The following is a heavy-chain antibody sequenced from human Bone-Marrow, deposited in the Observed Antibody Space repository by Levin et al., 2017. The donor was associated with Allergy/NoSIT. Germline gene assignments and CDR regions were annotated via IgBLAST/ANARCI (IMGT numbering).Heavy chain of an antibody. J-gene: IGHJ3*02. V-gene: IGHV3-23*01. CDR2: LSGSGGST. CDR3: AKLGNERGYDFWNGDSAFDI. D-gene: IGHD3-3*01. Sequence: GESLKISCAASGFTFSSYAMSWVRQAPGKGLEWVSALSGSGGSTYYADPVKGRFTISRDNSKNTLYLQMNSLRAEDTAIYYCAKLGNERGYDFWNGDSAFDIWGQGTMVTVSS. CDR1: GFTFSSYA.